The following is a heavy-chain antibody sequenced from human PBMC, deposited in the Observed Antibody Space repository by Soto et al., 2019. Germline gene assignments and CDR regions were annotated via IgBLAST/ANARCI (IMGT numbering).Heavy chain of an antibody. V-gene: IGHV4-59*08. CDR2: IYYSGST. D-gene: IGHD3-22*01. J-gene: IGHJ4*02. Sequence: PSETLSLTCTVSGGSISSYYWSWIRQPPGKGLEWIGYIYYSGSTNYNPSLKSRVTISVDTSKNQFSLKLSSVTAADTAVYYCARRGYYDSSGYLDYWGQGTLVTVS. CDR3: ARRGYYDSSGYLDY. CDR1: GGSISSYY.